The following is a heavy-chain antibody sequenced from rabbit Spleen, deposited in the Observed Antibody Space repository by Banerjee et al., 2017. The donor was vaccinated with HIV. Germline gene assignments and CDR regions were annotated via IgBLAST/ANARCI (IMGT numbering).Heavy chain of an antibody. J-gene: IGHJ4*01. CDR3: ARDPAYASGSGSAIPYL. D-gene: IGHD1-1*01. V-gene: IGHV1S45*01. CDR2: INIVTGKD. Sequence: QQQLVESGGGLVKPEGSLKLSCTASGFSFSNKAVMCWVRQAPGKGLEWIACINIVTGKDVYATWAKGRFIMSRTSSTTVTLQMTSLTAADTATYICARDPAYASGSGSAIPYLWGPGTLVTVS. CDR1: GFSFSNKAV.